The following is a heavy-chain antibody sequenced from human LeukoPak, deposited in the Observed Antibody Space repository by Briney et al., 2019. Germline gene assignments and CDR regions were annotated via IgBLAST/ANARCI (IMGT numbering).Heavy chain of an antibody. V-gene: IGHV1-3*01. D-gene: IGHD3-22*01. CDR3: ATTQYYYDSSGYPRGY. CDR1: GYTFTTYA. J-gene: IGHJ4*02. CDR2: INAGNGNT. Sequence: ASVKVSCKASGYTFTTYAMHWVRQAPGQRLAWMGWINAGNGNTKYSQKFQGRVTITRDTSATTAYMELSSLRSEDTAVYYCATTQYYYDSSGYPRGYWGQGTLVTVSS.